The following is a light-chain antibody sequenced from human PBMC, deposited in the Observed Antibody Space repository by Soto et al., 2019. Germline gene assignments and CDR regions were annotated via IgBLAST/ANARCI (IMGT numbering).Light chain of an antibody. J-gene: IGKJ4*01. V-gene: IGKV1-33*01. CDR2: DAS. CDR1: QGISKS. CDR3: QQYDDLPFT. Sequence: DIQMTQSPSSLSAPVGDRVTITCQADQGISKSLSWYQQKPGMAPKLLIYDASNLETGVPSRFSGSGSGIDFTLTISSLQPEDFGRYYCQQYDDLPFTFGGGTKVDIK.